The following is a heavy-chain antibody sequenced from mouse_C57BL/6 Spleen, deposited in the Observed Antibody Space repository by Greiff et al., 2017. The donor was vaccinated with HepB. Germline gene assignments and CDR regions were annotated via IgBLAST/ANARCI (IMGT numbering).Heavy chain of an antibody. V-gene: IGHV5-9-1*02. CDR2: ISSGGDYI. D-gene: IGHD1-1*01. J-gene: IGHJ2*01. CDR1: GFTFSSYA. CDR3: TRASIYYYDSSRYYFDY. Sequence: DVMLVESGEGLVKPGGSLKLSCAASGFTFSSYAMSWVRQTPEKRLEWVAYISSGGDYIYYADTVKGRFTISRDNARNTLYLQMSSLKSEDTAMYYCTRASIYYYDSSRYYFDYWGQGTTLTVSS.